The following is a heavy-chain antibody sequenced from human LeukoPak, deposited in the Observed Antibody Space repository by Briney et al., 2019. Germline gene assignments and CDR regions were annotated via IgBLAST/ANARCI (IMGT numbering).Heavy chain of an antibody. J-gene: IGHJ4*02. Sequence: GGSLRLSCAASGFTFSNYEMNWVRQAPGKGLEWLSYISGNGNTIYYADSVKGRFTISRDNAKNSLYLQMNSLRAEDTAVYYCARATYDYVWGSYRYNSQFDYWGQGTLVTVSS. CDR3: ARATYDYVWGSYRYNSQFDY. CDR2: ISGNGNTI. V-gene: IGHV3-48*03. D-gene: IGHD3-16*02. CDR1: GFTFSNYE.